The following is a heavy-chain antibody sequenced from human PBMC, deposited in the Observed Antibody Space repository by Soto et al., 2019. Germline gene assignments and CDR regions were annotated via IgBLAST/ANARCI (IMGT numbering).Heavy chain of an antibody. J-gene: IGHJ6*02. CDR3: ARRVVVVAATSNYYYGMDV. D-gene: IGHD2-15*01. V-gene: IGHV1-69*12. CDR1: GGTFSSYA. Sequence: QVQLVQSGAEVKKPGSSVKASCKASGGTFSSYAISWVRQAPGQGLEWMGGIIPIFGTANYAQKFQGRVTITADVSTSTAYMELSSLRSEDTAVYYCARRVVVVAATSNYYYGMDVWGQGTTVTVSS. CDR2: IIPIFGTA.